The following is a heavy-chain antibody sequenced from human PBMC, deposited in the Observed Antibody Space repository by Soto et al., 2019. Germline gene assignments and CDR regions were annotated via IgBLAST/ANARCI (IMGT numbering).Heavy chain of an antibody. Sequence: XGCLGLSCAAWSLSFSDVWVTWVRQAPGKGLEWVGRIKTNPDDGTIDYAAPVRGRFTISRDDSKNTLYLQMTSLTPDDTGVYYCTTSNLGVDFWGPGTLVTVSS. CDR2: IKTNPDDGTI. J-gene: IGHJ4*02. CDR3: TTSNLGVDF. D-gene: IGHD1-1*01. CDR1: SLSFSDVW. V-gene: IGHV3-15*01.